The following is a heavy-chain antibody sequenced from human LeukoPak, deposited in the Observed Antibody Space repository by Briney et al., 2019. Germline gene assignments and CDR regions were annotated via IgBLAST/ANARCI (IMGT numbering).Heavy chain of an antibody. Sequence: GGSLRLSCATSGLTFTNAWMSWVRQAPGKGLEWLGRIKSKTDGGTIDYAASVKGRFSISRDDSKNMLYLQMNSLKTEDTAVYYCTTELVLMVYTMHEFDYWGQGTLVTVSS. D-gene: IGHD2-8*01. V-gene: IGHV3-15*01. CDR3: TTELVLMVYTMHEFDY. J-gene: IGHJ4*02. CDR1: GLTFTNAW. CDR2: IKSKTDGGTI.